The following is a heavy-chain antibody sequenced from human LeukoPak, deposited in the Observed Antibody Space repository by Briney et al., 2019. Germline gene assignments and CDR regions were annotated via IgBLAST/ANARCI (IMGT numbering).Heavy chain of an antibody. J-gene: IGHJ5*01. D-gene: IGHD2-2*01. CDR1: GYSFTSYW. CDR3: ARRSYCYSTSCYGYWFDS. V-gene: IGHV5-51*01. Sequence: GESLKISCKGSGYSFTSYWIGWVRQMPGKGLERMGIIYPGDSDTRYSPSFQGQVTFSADKSISTAYLQWSSLKASDTAMYYCARRSYCYSTSCYGYWFDSWGQGTLVTVSS. CDR2: IYPGDSDT.